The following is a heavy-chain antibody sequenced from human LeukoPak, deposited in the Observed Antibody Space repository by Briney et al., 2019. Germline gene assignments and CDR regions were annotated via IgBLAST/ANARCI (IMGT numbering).Heavy chain of an antibody. CDR2: INHRGST. CDR3: ARGDFGESDY. D-gene: IGHD4-17*01. V-gene: IGHV4-34*01. J-gene: IGHJ4*02. CDR1: GGSFSAYY. Sequence: SSETLSLTCAVYGGSFSAYYWSWIRQPPGKGLEWIGEINHRGSTNYNPSLKSRVTISVDTSKNQFSLKLSSVTAADTAVYYCARGDFGESDYRGQGTLVTVSS.